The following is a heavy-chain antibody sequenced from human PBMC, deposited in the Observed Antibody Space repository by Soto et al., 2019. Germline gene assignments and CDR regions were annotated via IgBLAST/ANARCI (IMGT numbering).Heavy chain of an antibody. J-gene: IGHJ6*03. Sequence: ASVKVSCKASGYTFTSYGISWVRQAPGQGLEWVGWISAYNGNTNYAQKFQGRVTITTDKSTSTAYMELSSLRSEDTAVYYCARGPHSYYYYMDVWGKGTTVTVSS. V-gene: IGHV1-18*01. CDR3: ARGPHSYYYYMDV. CDR1: GYTFTSYG. CDR2: ISAYNGNT.